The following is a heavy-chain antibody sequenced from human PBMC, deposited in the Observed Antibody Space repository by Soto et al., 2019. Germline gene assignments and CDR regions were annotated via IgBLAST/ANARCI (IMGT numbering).Heavy chain of an antibody. CDR1: GGSISSVDYS. Sequence: PSETLSLTCAVSGGSISSVDYSWNWIRQPPGKGLEWIGYIYYGGSTYYNPSLQSRVTMSVDRSRNQFSLKLNSVTAADTAVYYCARVRREYDNSGPVDYWGQGTLVTVSS. V-gene: IGHV4-30-2*01. J-gene: IGHJ4*02. D-gene: IGHD3-22*01. CDR2: IYYGGST. CDR3: ARVRREYDNSGPVDY.